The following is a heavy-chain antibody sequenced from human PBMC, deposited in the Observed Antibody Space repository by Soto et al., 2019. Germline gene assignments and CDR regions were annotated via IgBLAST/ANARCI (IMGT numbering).Heavy chain of an antibody. V-gene: IGHV3-23*01. D-gene: IGHD6-13*01. CDR3: AKRSPISAAGPHWYFDL. J-gene: IGHJ2*01. CDR1: GFTFSTYA. CDR2: ISGSGGTT. Sequence: EVQLLESGGGLVQPGGSLRLSCAASGFTFSTYAVNWVRQAPGKGLEWVSAISGSGGTTYYADSVKGRFTISRDNSKRTLYLQMDILRAEDTAVYYCAKRSPISAAGPHWYFDLWGRGTLVTVSS.